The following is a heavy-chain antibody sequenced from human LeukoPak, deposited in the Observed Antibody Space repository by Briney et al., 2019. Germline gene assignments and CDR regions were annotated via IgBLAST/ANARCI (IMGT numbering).Heavy chain of an antibody. D-gene: IGHD3-9*01. CDR2: INPSGGST. J-gene: IGHJ5*02. Sequence: VASVKVPCKASGYXFTSYYMHWVRQAPGQGLKWMGIINPSGGSTSYAQKFQGRVTMTRDTSTSTVYMELSSLRSEDTAVYYCARVSRITIFVFDPWGQGTLVTVSS. CDR1: GYXFTSYY. V-gene: IGHV1-46*01. CDR3: ARVSRITIFVFDP.